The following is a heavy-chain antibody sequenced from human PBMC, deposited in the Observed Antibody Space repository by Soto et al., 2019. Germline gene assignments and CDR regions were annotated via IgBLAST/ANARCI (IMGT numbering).Heavy chain of an antibody. Sequence: QLQLQESGSGLVKPSQTLSLTCAVSGGSISSGGYSWSWIRQPPGKVLEWIGYIYHSGSTYYNPSLKSRVTISVDRSKNQFSLKLSSVTAADTAVYYCARAKDYYGSGSYRGVNWFDPWGQGTLVTVSS. V-gene: IGHV4-30-2*01. CDR2: IYHSGST. CDR3: ARAKDYYGSGSYRGVNWFDP. J-gene: IGHJ5*02. CDR1: GGSISSGGYS. D-gene: IGHD3-10*01.